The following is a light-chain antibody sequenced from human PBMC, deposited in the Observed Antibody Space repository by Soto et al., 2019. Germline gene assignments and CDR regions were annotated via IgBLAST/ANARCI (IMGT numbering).Light chain of an antibody. Sequence: DIQMTQSPSTLSASVGDRVTITCRASQSISSWLAWYQQTPGKAPKLLIYDASNLESGVPSRFSGTGSGTEFTLTISSLQPDDFATYSCQRYHSFPYTFGQGTRLEI. J-gene: IGKJ2*01. CDR3: QRYHSFPYT. CDR2: DAS. V-gene: IGKV1-5*01. CDR1: QSISSW.